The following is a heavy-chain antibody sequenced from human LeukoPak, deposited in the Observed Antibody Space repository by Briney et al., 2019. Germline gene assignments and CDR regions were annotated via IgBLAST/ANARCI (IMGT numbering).Heavy chain of an antibody. CDR3: ASLIAARDDAFDI. J-gene: IGHJ3*02. CDR1: GGSFSGYY. CDR2: INHSGST. Sequence: SETLSLTCAVYGGSFSGYYWSWIRQPPGKGLEWIGEINHSGSTNYNPSLKSRVTISVDTSKNQFSLKLSSVTAADTAVYYCASLIAARDDAFDIWGQGTMVTVPS. D-gene: IGHD6-6*01. V-gene: IGHV4-34*01.